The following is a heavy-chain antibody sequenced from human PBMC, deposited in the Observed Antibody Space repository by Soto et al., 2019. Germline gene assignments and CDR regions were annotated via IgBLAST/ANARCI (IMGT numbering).Heavy chain of an antibody. V-gene: IGHV3-48*02. CDR2: ISDNSSVI. Sequence: GSLRLSCAASGFTFSTYSINWVRQAPGKGLEWISYISDNSSVIYYADAVKGRFTISRDNAKNSLYLQMNSLRDEDTAVYYCARDRDAYCSKGICSGPYFDYWGQGTLVTVSS. D-gene: IGHD2-8*01. CDR1: GFTFSTYS. J-gene: IGHJ4*02. CDR3: ARDRDAYCSKGICSGPYFDY.